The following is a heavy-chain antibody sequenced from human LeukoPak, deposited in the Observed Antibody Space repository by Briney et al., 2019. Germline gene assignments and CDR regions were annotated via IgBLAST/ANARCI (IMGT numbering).Heavy chain of an antibody. D-gene: IGHD6-13*01. V-gene: IGHV4-30-2*01. CDR3: ASMAAAAMYNWFDP. CDR1: GGSISSGGYY. Sequence: PSQTLSLTCTVSGGSISSGGYYWSWIRQPPGKGLEWIGYIYHSGSTYYNPSLKSRVTISVDRSKNQFSLKLSSVTAADTAVYYCASMAAAAMYNWFDPWGQGTLVTVSS. CDR2: IYHSGST. J-gene: IGHJ5*02.